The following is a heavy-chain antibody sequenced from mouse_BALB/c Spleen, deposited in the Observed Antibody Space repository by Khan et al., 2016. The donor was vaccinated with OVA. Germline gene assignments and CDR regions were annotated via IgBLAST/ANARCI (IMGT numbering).Heavy chain of an antibody. CDR2: IYPGNVNP. D-gene: IGHD1-1*01. CDR1: GSTFTSYY. Sequence: QIQLVQSGPELVKPGASVRISCKASGSTFTSYYIHWVKQRPGQGLEWIGWIYPGNVNPNYNENFKGKATLTADKSSSTAYMILSSLTSEDAAVYFCTRCDYFGTYAMDYWGQGTSVIVSS. V-gene: IGHV1S56*01. J-gene: IGHJ4*01. CDR3: TRCDYFGTYAMDY.